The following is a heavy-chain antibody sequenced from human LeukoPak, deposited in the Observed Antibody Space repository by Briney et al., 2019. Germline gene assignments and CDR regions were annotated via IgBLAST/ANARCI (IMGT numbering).Heavy chain of an antibody. Sequence: PGRSLRLSCAASGFTFSNYGMHWVRQAPGKGLEWVAVISYDGSNKYYADSVKGRFTISRDNSKNTLFLQMNSLRAEDTAVYYCVKETLAVAGTNYFDSWGQGTLVTVSS. CDR1: GFTFSNYG. CDR2: ISYDGSNK. CDR3: VKETLAVAGTNYFDS. V-gene: IGHV3-30*18. J-gene: IGHJ4*02. D-gene: IGHD6-19*01.